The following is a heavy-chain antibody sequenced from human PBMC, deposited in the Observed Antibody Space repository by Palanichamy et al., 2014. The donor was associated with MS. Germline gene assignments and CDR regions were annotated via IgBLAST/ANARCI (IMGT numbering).Heavy chain of an antibody. CDR3: ARDLHDTRYRFDP. J-gene: IGHJ5*02. Sequence: SKWYNDYAVSVKSRITINPDTSENQFSLQLNSVTPEDTAVYYCARDLHDTRYRFDPWGQGTLVTVSS. CDR2: SKWYN. D-gene: IGHD1-1*01. V-gene: IGHV6-1*01.